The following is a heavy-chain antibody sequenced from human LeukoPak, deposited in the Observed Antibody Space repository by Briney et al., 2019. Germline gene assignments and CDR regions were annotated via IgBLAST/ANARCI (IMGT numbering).Heavy chain of an antibody. CDR3: ARDDYYGSGSPLFQH. J-gene: IGHJ1*01. CDR1: GYTFTSYG. Sequence: GASVKVSCKASGYTFTSYGISWVRQAPGQGLEWMGWISAYNGNTNYAQKLQGRVTMTTDTSTSTAYMELRSLRSDDTAVYYCARDDYYGSGSPLFQHWGQGTLVTVSS. D-gene: IGHD3-10*01. V-gene: IGHV1-18*01. CDR2: ISAYNGNT.